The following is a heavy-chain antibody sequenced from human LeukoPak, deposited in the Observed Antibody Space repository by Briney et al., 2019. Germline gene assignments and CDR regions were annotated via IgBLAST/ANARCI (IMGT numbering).Heavy chain of an antibody. CDR3: ARGTGQLVWGGNDY. V-gene: IGHV4-39*07. CDR1: GGSISSSSYY. J-gene: IGHJ4*02. CDR2: IYYSGST. D-gene: IGHD3-16*01. Sequence: SETLSLTCTVSGGSISSSSYYWGWIRQPPGKGLEWIGSIYYSGSTYYNPSLKSRVTISVDTSKNQFSLKLSSVTAADTAVYYCARGTGQLVWGGNDYWGQGTLVTVSS.